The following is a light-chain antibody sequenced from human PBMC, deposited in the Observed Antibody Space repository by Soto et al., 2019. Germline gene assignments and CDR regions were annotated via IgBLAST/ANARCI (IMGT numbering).Light chain of an antibody. CDR3: SSYTSTSTLYV. V-gene: IGLV2-14*03. CDR2: DVS. J-gene: IGLJ1*01. CDR1: SSDIGGYNY. Sequence: QSALTQPASVSGSPGQSITISCTGTSSDIGGYNYVSWYQQLPGKVPKLIIYDVSNRPSGVSDRFSGPKSGNAASLTISGLQAEDEADYYCSSYTSTSTLYVFGTGTQLTVL.